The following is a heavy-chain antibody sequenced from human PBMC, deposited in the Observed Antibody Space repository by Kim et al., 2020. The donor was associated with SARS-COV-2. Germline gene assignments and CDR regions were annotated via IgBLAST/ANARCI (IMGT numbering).Heavy chain of an antibody. V-gene: IGHV1-69*04. Sequence: SVKVSCKASGGTFSSYAISWVRQAPGQGLEWMGRIIPILGIANYAQKFQGRVTITADKSTSTAYMELSSLRSEDTAVYYCARAPVPAAITWFDPWGQGTLVTVSS. CDR3: ARAPVPAAITWFDP. CDR2: IIPILGIA. CDR1: GGTFSSYA. J-gene: IGHJ5*02. D-gene: IGHD2-2*01.